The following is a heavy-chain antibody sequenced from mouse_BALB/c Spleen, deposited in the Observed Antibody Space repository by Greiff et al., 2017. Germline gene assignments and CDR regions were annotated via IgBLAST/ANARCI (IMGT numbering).Heavy chain of an antibody. D-gene: IGHD2-10*02. Sequence: QVQLKESGPDLVAPSQSLSITCTVSGFSLTSYGVHWVRQPPGKGLEWLVVIWSDGSTTYNSALKSRLSISKDNSKSQVFLKMNSLQTDDTAMYYCARHGYGNYPYYYAMDYWGQGTSVTVSS. CDR3: ARHGYGNYPYYYAMDY. CDR1: GFSLTSYG. CDR2: IWSDGST. J-gene: IGHJ4*01. V-gene: IGHV2-6-2*01.